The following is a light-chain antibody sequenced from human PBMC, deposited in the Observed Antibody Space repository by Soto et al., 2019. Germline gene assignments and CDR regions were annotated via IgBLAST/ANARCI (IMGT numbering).Light chain of an antibody. J-gene: IGKJ3*01. Sequence: EIMLTQSPGTLALSPGERATLSCRASQSVNNNYLTWYQQKRGQAPRLLIHGASSRATGIPDRFSGSGSGTDFTLTISGLEPEDFAVYYCRQYGHSPFTFGPGPNVGIK. V-gene: IGKV3-20*01. CDR3: RQYGHSPFT. CDR2: GAS. CDR1: QSVNNNY.